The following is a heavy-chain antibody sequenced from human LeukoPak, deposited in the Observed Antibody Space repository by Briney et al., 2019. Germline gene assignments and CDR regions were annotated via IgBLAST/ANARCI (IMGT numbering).Heavy chain of an antibody. D-gene: IGHD3-10*01. CDR1: GGSFSGYY. V-gene: IGHV4-34*01. CDR2: INHSGST. J-gene: IGHJ4*02. CDR3: ARKNDGSGSYHRSYNY. Sequence: SETLSLTCAVYGGSFSGYYWSWIRQPPGKGLEWIGEINHSGSTSYNPSLKSRVTISVDTSKNQFSLKLSSVTAADTAVYYCARKNDGSGSYHRSYNYWGQGTLVTVSS.